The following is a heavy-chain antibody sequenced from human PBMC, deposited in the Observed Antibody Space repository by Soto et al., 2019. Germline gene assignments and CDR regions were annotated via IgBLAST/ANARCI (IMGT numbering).Heavy chain of an antibody. V-gene: IGHV4-59*01. D-gene: IGHD3-10*01. CDR2: IYYSGST. CDR1: GGSISSYY. CDR3: ARVGTMVRGVSSSHYGLDV. Sequence: PSETLSLTCTVSGGSISSYYWSWIRQPPGKGLEWIGYIYYSGSTNYNPSLKSRVTISVDTSKNQFSLKLSSVTAADTAVYYCARVGTMVRGVSSSHYGLDVWGQGTTVTVSS. J-gene: IGHJ6*02.